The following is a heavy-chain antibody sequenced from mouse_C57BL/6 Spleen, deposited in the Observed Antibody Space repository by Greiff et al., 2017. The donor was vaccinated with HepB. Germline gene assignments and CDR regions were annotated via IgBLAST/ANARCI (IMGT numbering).Heavy chain of an antibody. D-gene: IGHD1-1*01. V-gene: IGHV3-8*01. CDR1: GYSITSDY. CDR3: ARCFDYYGSSSYWYFDV. CDR2: ISYSGST. J-gene: IGHJ1*03. Sequence: VQLQESGPGLAKPSQTLSLTCSVTGYSITSDYWNWIRKFPGNKLEYMGYISYSGSTYYNPSLKSRISITRDTSKNQYYLQLNSVTTEDTATYYCARCFDYYGSSSYWYFDVWGTGTTVTVSS.